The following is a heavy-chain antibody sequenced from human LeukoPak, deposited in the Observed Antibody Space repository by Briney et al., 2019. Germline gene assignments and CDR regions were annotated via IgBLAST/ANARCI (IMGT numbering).Heavy chain of an antibody. D-gene: IGHD6-13*01. J-gene: IGHJ4*02. CDR3: ARDGSPWDS. Sequence: GGSLRLSCVVSGFTFKAYWMSWVRQAPGKGLEWMANMNQDGSEKYYVDSVKGRFTISRDNAKNLLFLQMNSLRAEDTAVYYCARDGSPWDSWGQGTLVTVSS. CDR2: MNQDGSEK. V-gene: IGHV3-7*01. CDR1: GFTFKAYW.